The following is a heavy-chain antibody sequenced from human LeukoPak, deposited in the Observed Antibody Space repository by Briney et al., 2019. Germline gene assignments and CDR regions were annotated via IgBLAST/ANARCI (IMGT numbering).Heavy chain of an antibody. CDR2: ISYDGSNK. Sequence: GRSLRLSCAASGFTFSSYAMHWVRQAPGKGLEWVAVISYDGSNKYYAESVKGRFTISRDNSKNTLYLQMNSLRAEDTAVYYCAREVVVAAIFDYWGQGTLVTVSS. CDR1: GFTFSSYA. J-gene: IGHJ4*02. D-gene: IGHD2-15*01. CDR3: AREVVVAAIFDY. V-gene: IGHV3-30*04.